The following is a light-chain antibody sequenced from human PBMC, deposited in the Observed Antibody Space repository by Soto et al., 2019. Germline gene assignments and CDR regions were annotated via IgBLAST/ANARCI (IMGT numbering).Light chain of an antibody. J-gene: IGKJ1*01. CDR3: QQYNNWPAT. V-gene: IGKV3D-15*01. CDR2: GAS. CDR1: QGVGSH. Sequence: IVMTQSPATLSVSPGEGATVSCRASQGVGSHLAWDQHTPGQAPRLLIYGASTRATGIPARFSGSGSGTEFPLTISSLPSEDFAVYYCQQYNNWPATFGQGTQVDIK.